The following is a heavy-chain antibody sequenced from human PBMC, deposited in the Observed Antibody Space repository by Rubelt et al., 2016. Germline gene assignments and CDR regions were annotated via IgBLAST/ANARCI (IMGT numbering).Heavy chain of an antibody. D-gene: IGHD2-2*01. J-gene: IGHJ4*02. CDR3: ATGIVVVPAHVPSRDY. CDR2: ISAYNGNT. V-gene: IGHV1-18*01. Sequence: WVRQAPGQGLEWMGWISAYNGNTNYAQKFQGRVTMTEDTSTDTAYMELSSLRSEDTAVYYCATGIVVVPAHVPSRDYWGQGTLVTVSS.